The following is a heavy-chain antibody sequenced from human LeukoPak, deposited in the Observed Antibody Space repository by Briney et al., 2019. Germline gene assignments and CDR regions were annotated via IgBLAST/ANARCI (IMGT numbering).Heavy chain of an antibody. Sequence: ASVKVSCKASGYTFTSYGIGWVRQAPGQGLEWMGWISAYNGNTNYAQKLQGRVTMTTDTSTSTAYMELRSLRSDDTAVYYCARGVSWRGSGWFYFDYWGQGTLVTVSS. CDR1: GYTFTSYG. V-gene: IGHV1-18*01. D-gene: IGHD6-19*01. CDR2: ISAYNGNT. CDR3: ARGVSWRGSGWFYFDY. J-gene: IGHJ4*02.